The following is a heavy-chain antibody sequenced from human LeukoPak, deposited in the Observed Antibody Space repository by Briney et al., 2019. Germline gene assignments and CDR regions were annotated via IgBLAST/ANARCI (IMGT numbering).Heavy chain of an antibody. CDR1: GVSFSGYY. CDR2: INHSGST. D-gene: IGHD2-15*01. CDR3: ARGHCSGGSCYRLDY. J-gene: IGHJ4*02. Sequence: SETLSLTCAVYGVSFSGYYWSWIRQPPGKGLEWIGEINHSGSTNYNPSLKSRVTISVDTSKNQFSLKLSSVTAADTAVYYCARGHCSGGSCYRLDYWGQGTLVTVSS. V-gene: IGHV4-34*01.